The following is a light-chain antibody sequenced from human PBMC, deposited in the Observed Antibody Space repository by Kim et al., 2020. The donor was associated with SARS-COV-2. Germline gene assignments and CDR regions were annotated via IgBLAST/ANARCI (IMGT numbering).Light chain of an antibody. CDR2: GAS. Sequence: LSPGERAPPSCRATRRVSGSSLAWYQQKPGQAPRLLSYGASSRATGVPDRFSGSGSGTDFTLTISSLEPEDFAVYSCQKYGSSRTFGQGTKVDIK. CDR3: QKYGSSRT. V-gene: IGKV3-20*01. J-gene: IGKJ1*01. CDR1: RRVSGSS.